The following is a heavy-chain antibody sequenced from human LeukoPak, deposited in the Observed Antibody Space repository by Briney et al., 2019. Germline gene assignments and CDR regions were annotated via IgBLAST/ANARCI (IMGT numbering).Heavy chain of an antibody. CDR3: ARGHYGMDV. CDR1: GFTFSDYY. J-gene: IGHJ6*02. V-gene: IGHV3-11*05. CDR2: ISTSSTYT. Sequence: GGSLRLSCAASGFTFSDYYMSWIRQAPGKGLEWLSYISTSSTYTNCADSVEGRFTISRDNAKNSLYLQMNSLRAEDTAVYYCARGHYGMDVWGQGTTVTVSS.